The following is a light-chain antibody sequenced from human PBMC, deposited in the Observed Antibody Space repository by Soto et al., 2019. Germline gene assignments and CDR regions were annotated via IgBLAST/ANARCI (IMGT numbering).Light chain of an antibody. V-gene: IGLV2-8*01. Sequence: QSALTQPPSASGSPGQSVTISCTGTSSDVGGYNYVSWYQQHPGNAPKLKISEVSKRPSGVPDRFSGSKSGNTASLTVSGLQAEDEADYYCSSYAGSNINYVFGTGTKVTVL. J-gene: IGLJ1*01. CDR3: SSYAGSNINYV. CDR1: SSDVGGYNY. CDR2: EVS.